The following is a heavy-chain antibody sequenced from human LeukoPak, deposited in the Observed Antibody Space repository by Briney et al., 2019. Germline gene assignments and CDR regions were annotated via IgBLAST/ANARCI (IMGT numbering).Heavy chain of an antibody. CDR1: GGSISSYY. Sequence: SETLSLTCTVSGGSISSYYWSWIRQPAGKGLEWIGHFYTSGSTNYNPSLKSRVTMSVDTSKNQFSLKLSSVTAADTAVYYCARDQSVTGAAAFDYWGQGTLVTVSS. V-gene: IGHV4-4*07. J-gene: IGHJ4*02. CDR2: FYTSGST. CDR3: ARDQSVTGAAAFDY. D-gene: IGHD6-19*01.